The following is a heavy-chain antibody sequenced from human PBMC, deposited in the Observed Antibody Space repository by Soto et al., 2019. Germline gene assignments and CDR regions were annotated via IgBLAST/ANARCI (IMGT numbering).Heavy chain of an antibody. V-gene: IGHV4-59*01. D-gene: IGHD3-10*02. CDR1: GGSISSYD. CDR2: IYFRGST. CDR3: GRDQSGTGYYVDWFDP. J-gene: IGHJ5*02. Sequence: SETLSLTCPVSGGSISSYDWSWIRQPPGKGLEWIGYIYFRGSTNYNPSLKSRVTISVDTSKNQFSLKLTSLTSEDTAVYYCGRDQSGTGYYVDWFDPWGQGTLVTVSS.